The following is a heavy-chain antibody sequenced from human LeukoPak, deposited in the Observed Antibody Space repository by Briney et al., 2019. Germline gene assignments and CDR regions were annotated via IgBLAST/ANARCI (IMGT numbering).Heavy chain of an antibody. V-gene: IGHV3-30*04. CDR2: ISYDGSNK. D-gene: IGHD3-10*01. CDR3: ARDMVRGVTPPYYFDY. Sequence: GGPLRLSCAASGFTFSSYAMHWVRQAPGKGLEWVAVISYDGSNKYYADSVKGRFTISRDNSKNTLYLQMNSLRAEDTAVYYCARDMVRGVTPPYYFDYWGQGTLVTVSS. J-gene: IGHJ4*02. CDR1: GFTFSSYA.